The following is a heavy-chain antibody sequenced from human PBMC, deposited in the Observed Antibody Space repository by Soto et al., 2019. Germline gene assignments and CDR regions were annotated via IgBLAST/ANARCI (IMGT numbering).Heavy chain of an antibody. V-gene: IGHV3-23*01. CDR3: SSARGDSRHYVFDS. CDR2: IRSDGSET. CDR1: GFTFRDYA. Sequence: PGGSLRLSCTASGFTFRDYAMAWVRQAPGKGPEWVSTIRSDGSETFYANSVKGRFIVARDESKSTVDLQLNSLRADDTALYYCSSARGDSRHYVFDSCGQGALVTVSS. D-gene: IGHD3-3*01. J-gene: IGHJ4*02.